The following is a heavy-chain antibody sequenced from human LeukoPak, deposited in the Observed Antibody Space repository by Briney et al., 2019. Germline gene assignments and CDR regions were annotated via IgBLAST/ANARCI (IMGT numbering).Heavy chain of an antibody. CDR2: MSNSGST. Sequence: SETLSLTCSFSGGSISSFYWNWIREPPGKGLEWIGYMSNSGSTNYNPSLKSRLTISVDTSKNHLSLRLSSVTAADTAVYYCARGNYDDSYAYGGDFDSWGQGTLVTVSS. V-gene: IGHV4-59*01. D-gene: IGHD3-16*01. CDR1: GGSISSFY. CDR3: ARGNYDDSYAYGGDFDS. J-gene: IGHJ4*02.